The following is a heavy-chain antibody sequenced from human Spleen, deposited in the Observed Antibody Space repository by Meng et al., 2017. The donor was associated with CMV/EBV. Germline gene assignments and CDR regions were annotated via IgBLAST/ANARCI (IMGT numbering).Heavy chain of an antibody. J-gene: IGHJ4*02. CDR2: IYYSGST. V-gene: IGHV4-61*01. D-gene: IGHD1-26*01. Sequence: SETLSLTCTVSGGSVSSGSYYWSWIRQPPGKGLEWIGCIYYSGSTYYNPSLKSRLTISVDTSRNQFSLKLTSVTAADTALYYCARAYSGIHYSFDYWGQGTLVTVSS. CDR1: GGSVSSGSYY. CDR3: ARAYSGIHYSFDY.